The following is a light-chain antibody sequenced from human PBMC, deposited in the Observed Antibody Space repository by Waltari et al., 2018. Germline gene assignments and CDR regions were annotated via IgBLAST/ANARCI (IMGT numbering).Light chain of an antibody. Sequence: QSALTQPASVSGSPGQPLTISCTGSSSDVGGEDSVSCYEDHPSQAPKFIIYDVNKRPSGVSDRFSGSKYGKAASLTISGLHATDEATFYCTSQSTKYGVIFGGGTKVTVL. CDR3: TSQSTKYGVI. CDR2: DVN. CDR1: SSDVGGEDS. J-gene: IGLJ2*01. V-gene: IGLV2-14*03.